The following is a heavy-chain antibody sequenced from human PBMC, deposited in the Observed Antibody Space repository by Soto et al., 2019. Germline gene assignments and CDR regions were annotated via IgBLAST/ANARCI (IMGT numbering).Heavy chain of an antibody. CDR1: GVSLTTNNW. D-gene: IGHD2-15*01. CDR2: IYQTGNT. J-gene: IGHJ5*01. V-gene: IGHV4-4*02. CDR3: ARGGYCSGGSCSGWFDS. Sequence: QVQLQESGPGLVKPSETLSLTCAVSGVSLTTNNWWTWVRQAPGKGLEWVGEIYQTGNTNYNPSLNSRVIASLDKSKNQFFLKLTSVTAADPAIYYCARGGYCSGGSCSGWFDSWGQGTLVTVSS.